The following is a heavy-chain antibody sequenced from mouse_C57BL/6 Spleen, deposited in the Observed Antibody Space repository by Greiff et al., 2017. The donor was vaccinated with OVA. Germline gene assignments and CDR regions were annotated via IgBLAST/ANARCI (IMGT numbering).Heavy chain of an antibody. J-gene: IGHJ2*01. CDR1: GYAFSSSW. Sequence: QVQLQQSGPELVKPGASVKISCKASGYAFSSSWMNWVKQRPGKGLERIGRIYSGDGDTNYNGKFKGKATLTADKSSSTAYMQLSSLTSEDSAVYFCARGSYYFDYWGQGTTLTVSS. CDR2: IYSGDGDT. CDR3: ARGSYYFDY. V-gene: IGHV1-82*01.